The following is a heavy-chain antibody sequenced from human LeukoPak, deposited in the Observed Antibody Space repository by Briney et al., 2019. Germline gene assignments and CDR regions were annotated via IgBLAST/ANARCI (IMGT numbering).Heavy chain of an antibody. V-gene: IGHV1-69*05. CDR2: IIPIFGTA. CDR1: GGTFSSYA. Sequence: SVKVSCKASGGTFSSYAISWVRQAPGQGLEWMGGIIPIFGTANYAQKFQGRVTITTDGSTSTAYMELSSLRSEDAAVYYCAREWGSRDGYNSNWFDPWGQGTLVTVSS. J-gene: IGHJ5*02. CDR3: AREWGSRDGYNSNWFDP. D-gene: IGHD5-24*01.